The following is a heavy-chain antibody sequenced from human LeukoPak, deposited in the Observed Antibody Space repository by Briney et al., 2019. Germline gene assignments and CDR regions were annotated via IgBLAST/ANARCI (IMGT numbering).Heavy chain of an antibody. V-gene: IGHV3-48*01. D-gene: IGHD1-7*01. CDR2: ISSSSSTI. Sequence: GGSLRLSCAASGFTFSSYSMNWVRQAPGKGLEWVSYISSSSSTIYYADSVKGRFTISRDNAKNSLYLQMNSLRAEDTAVYYCARAAENWNYYGYYFDYWGQGTLVTVSS. J-gene: IGHJ4*02. CDR1: GFTFSSYS. CDR3: ARAAENWNYYGYYFDY.